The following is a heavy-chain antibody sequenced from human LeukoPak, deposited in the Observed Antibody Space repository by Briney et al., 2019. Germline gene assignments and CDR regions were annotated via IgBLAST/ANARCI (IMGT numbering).Heavy chain of an antibody. CDR1: GFTLSSYW. CDR3: ARDIHSSSWSLYYYYYGMDV. D-gene: IGHD6-13*01. Sequence: PGDSLRLSCAASGFTLSSYWMHWVRQAPGKGLEYVSAISGDGGSTDYADSVKGRFTISGDNSKNTLYLQMNSLRAEDTAVYYCARDIHSSSWSLYYYYYGMDVWGQGTTVTVSS. J-gene: IGHJ6*02. CDR2: ISGDGGST. V-gene: IGHV3-64*02.